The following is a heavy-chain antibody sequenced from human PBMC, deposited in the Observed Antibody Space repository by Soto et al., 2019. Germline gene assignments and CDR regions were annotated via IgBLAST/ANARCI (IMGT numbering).Heavy chain of an antibody. V-gene: IGHV3-33*01. D-gene: IGHD5-12*01. CDR3: ARDLDKRWLPSSGMDV. CDR1: GFTFSSYG. Sequence: GGSLRLSCAASGFTFSSYGMHWVRQAPGKGLEWVAVIWYDGSNKYYADSVKGRFTMSRDNSKNTLYLQMNSLRAEDTAVYYCARDLDKRWLPSSGMDVWGQGTTVTVSS. J-gene: IGHJ6*02. CDR2: IWYDGSNK.